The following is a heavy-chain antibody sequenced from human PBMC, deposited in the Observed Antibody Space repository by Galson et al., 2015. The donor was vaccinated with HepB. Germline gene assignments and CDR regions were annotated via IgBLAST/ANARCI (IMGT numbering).Heavy chain of an antibody. Sequence: SLRLSCAASGFTFSSYAMSWVRQAPGKGLEWVSGIYANGAGTYYADSVKGRFTISRDNSKNTLYLQMNSLRAEDTAVYYCAKGGSGSYYSQFDYWGQGTLVTVSS. CDR1: GFTFSSYA. D-gene: IGHD1-26*01. CDR2: IYANGAGT. V-gene: IGHV3-23*01. J-gene: IGHJ4*02. CDR3: AKGGSGSYYSQFDY.